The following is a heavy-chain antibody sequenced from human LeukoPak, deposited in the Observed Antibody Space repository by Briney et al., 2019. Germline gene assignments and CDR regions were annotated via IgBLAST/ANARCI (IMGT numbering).Heavy chain of an antibody. Sequence: WASVKVSCKVSGYTFTSYGISWVRQAPGQGLEWMGWINPNSGGTNYAQKFQGRVTMTRDTSISTAYMELSRLRSDDTAVYYCARGTEGGGFLEWLYYFDYWGQGTLVTVSS. CDR3: ARGTEGGGFLEWLYYFDY. D-gene: IGHD3-3*01. J-gene: IGHJ4*02. CDR1: GYTFTSYG. CDR2: INPNSGGT. V-gene: IGHV1-2*02.